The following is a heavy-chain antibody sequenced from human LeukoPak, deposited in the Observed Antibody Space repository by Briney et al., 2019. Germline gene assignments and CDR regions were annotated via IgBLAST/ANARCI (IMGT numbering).Heavy chain of an antibody. V-gene: IGHV4-59*01. J-gene: IGHJ4*02. D-gene: IGHD2-2*01. Sequence: SETLFLTCTVSGGSISSYYWSWIRQPPGKGLEWIGYIYYSGSTNYNPSLKSRVTISVGTSKTQFSLKLSSVTAADTAVYYCAGTRDPPGLFDYWGQGTLVTVSS. CDR3: AGTRDPPGLFDY. CDR2: IYYSGST. CDR1: GGSISSYY.